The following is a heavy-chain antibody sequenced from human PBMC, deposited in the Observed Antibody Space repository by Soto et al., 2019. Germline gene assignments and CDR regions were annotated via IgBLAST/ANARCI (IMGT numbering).Heavy chain of an antibody. CDR2: IYYSGST. J-gene: IGHJ6*02. CDR1: GGSISSGDYY. CDR3: AGASPFVTDV. D-gene: IGHD3-16*01. Sequence: SETLSLTCTVSGGSISSGDYYWSWIRQHPGKGLEWIGYIYYSGSTYYNPSLKSRVTISVDTSKNQFSLKLSSVTAADTAVYYCAGASPFVTDVWGQGTTVTVSS. V-gene: IGHV4-30-4*01.